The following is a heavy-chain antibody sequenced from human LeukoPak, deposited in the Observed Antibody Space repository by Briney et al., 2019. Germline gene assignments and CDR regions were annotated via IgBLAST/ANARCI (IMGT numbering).Heavy chain of an antibody. J-gene: IGHJ3*02. Sequence: SQTLSLTCTVSGGSISSGDYHWRWIRQPPGKGLEWIGYIYYSGSTYYNPSLKSRVTISVDTSKNQFSLKLSSVTAADTAVYYCARGGLNYDFWSGYYSAFDIWGQGTMVTVSS. V-gene: IGHV4-30-4*08. CDR2: IYYSGST. CDR1: GGSISSGDYH. D-gene: IGHD3-3*01. CDR3: ARGGLNYDFWSGYYSAFDI.